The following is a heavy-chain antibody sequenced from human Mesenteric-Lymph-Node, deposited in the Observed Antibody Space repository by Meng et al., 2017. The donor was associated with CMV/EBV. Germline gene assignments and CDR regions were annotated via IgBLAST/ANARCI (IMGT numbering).Heavy chain of an antibody. J-gene: IGHJ4*02. CDR3: ARGPTSSSYFAS. CDR2: ITSGGSAT. CDR1: GFSFSGYF. Sequence: GESLKISCAASGFSFSGYFMSWIRQAPGKGLEWVSYITSGGSATYYLDSVKGRFTISRDNAKNSLYLQMNSLGAEDTATYFCARGPTSSSYFASWGPGTLVTVSS. D-gene: IGHD6-6*01. V-gene: IGHV3-11*01.